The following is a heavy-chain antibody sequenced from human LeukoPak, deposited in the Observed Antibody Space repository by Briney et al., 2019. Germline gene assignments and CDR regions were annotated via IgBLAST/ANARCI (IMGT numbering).Heavy chain of an antibody. Sequence: PGGSLRLSCAASGFTFSSYAMSWFRQAPGKGLEWIGSIYYSGSTYYNPSLKSRVTISVDTSKNQFSLKLSSVTAADTAVYYCARDARDFWSGYYFDYWGQGTLVTVSS. J-gene: IGHJ4*02. CDR1: GFTFSSYA. CDR3: ARDARDFWSGYYFDY. V-gene: IGHV4-39*07. CDR2: IYYSGST. D-gene: IGHD3-3*01.